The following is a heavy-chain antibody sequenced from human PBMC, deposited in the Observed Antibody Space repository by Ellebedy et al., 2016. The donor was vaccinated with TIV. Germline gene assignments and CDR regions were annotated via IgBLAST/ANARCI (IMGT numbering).Heavy chain of an antibody. D-gene: IGHD1-14*01. CDR3: ALSGPSITFFDY. CDR1: GGSISSSPYY. J-gene: IGHJ4*02. Sequence: SETLSLTCTVSGGSISSSPYYWGWIRQSPGKGLEWIGTIYYGGNTYYNPSLKSRVTISVDTSNNQFSLELNSVTAADTAVYYCALSGPSITFFDYWGQGTLVTVSS. V-gene: IGHV4-39*01. CDR2: IYYGGNT.